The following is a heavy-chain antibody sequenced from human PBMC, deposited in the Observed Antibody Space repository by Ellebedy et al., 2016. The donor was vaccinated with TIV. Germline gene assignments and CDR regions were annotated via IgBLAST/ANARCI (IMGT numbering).Heavy chain of an antibody. CDR1: GYSFTNYW. CDR3: ARHFAYRIAAAGPYYYYYMDV. CDR2: IYPADSDT. V-gene: IGHV5-51*01. J-gene: IGHJ6*03. D-gene: IGHD6-13*01. Sequence: GESLKISXKGSGYSFTNYWIAWVRQLPGKGLEWMGIIYPADSDTRYSPSLQGQVTISADESISTAYLQWSSLKASDTAMYYCARHFAYRIAAAGPYYYYYMDVWGKGTTVTVSS.